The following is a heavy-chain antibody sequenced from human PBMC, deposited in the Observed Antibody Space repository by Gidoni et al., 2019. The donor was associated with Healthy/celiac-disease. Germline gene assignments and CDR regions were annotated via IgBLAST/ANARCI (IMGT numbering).Heavy chain of an antibody. J-gene: IGHJ4*02. Sequence: QVQLVESGGGVVQPGRSLRLSCAASGFTFSSYGMHWVRQAPGKGLEWVAVISYDGSNKYYADSVKGRFTISRDNSKNTLYLQMNSLRAEDTAVYYCANLHGGWLAGDYWGQGTLVTVSS. CDR1: GFTFSSYG. V-gene: IGHV3-30*18. CDR2: ISYDGSNK. CDR3: ANLHGGWLAGDY. D-gene: IGHD6-19*01.